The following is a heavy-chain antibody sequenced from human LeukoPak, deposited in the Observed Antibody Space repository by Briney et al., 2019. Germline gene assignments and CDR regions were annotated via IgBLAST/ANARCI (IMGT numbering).Heavy chain of an antibody. V-gene: IGHV3-7*01. J-gene: IGHJ6*02. CDR2: IKQDGSEK. CDR3: AREGSIAAAGKNYYYYYGMDV. Sequence: GGSLRLSCAASGFTFSSYWMSWVRQAPGKGLEWVANIKQDGSEKYYVDSVKGRFTISRDNAKNSLYLQMNSLRAEDTAVYYCAREGSIAAAGKNYYYYYGMDVWGQGTTVTVSS. D-gene: IGHD6-13*01. CDR1: GFTFSSYW.